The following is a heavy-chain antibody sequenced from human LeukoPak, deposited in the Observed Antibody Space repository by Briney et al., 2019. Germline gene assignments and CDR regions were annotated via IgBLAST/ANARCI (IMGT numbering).Heavy chain of an antibody. V-gene: IGHV4-4*07. CDR2: VCRSGTT. D-gene: IGHD6-19*01. Sequence: SGTLSLTCTVSGGSLSSYYWSWIRQPAGPGLRWIWHVCRSGTTNYTPSLKSRVTMSVDTSTNQFSLRLSSVSAADTAVYYCAREFYSSGWHYFDYWGQGTLVTVSS. J-gene: IGHJ4*02. CDR1: GGSLSSYY. CDR3: AREFYSSGWHYFDY.